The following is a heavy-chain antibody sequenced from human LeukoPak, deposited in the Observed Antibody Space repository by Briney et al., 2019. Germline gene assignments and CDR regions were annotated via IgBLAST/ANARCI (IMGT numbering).Heavy chain of an antibody. CDR3: ASLLSGSWSADY. J-gene: IGHJ4*02. CDR1: GYTFTSYY. D-gene: IGHD1-26*01. CDR2: INPSGDTT. V-gene: IGHV1-46*01. Sequence: GASVKVSCKASGYTFTSYYMHWVRQAPGQGLEWMGIINPSGDTTTNTQKFQGRVTMTRNTSISTAYMELSSLRSEDTAVYYCASLLSGSWSADYWGQGTLVTVSS.